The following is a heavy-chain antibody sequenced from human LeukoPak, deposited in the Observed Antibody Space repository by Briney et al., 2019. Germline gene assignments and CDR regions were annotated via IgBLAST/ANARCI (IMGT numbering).Heavy chain of an antibody. D-gene: IGHD1-26*01. J-gene: IGHJ5*02. CDR1: GGSISRGGYS. CDR3: ARSVFGGGSYSFDP. V-gene: IGHV4-30-2*01. Sequence: SETLSLTCAVPGGSISRGGYSWSWIRQPPGKGLEWIGEISHSGSTNYNPSLKSRLTMSIDKSKNQFSLRLTSVTAADTAVYYCARSVFGGGSYSFDPWGQGTLVTVSS. CDR2: ISHSGST.